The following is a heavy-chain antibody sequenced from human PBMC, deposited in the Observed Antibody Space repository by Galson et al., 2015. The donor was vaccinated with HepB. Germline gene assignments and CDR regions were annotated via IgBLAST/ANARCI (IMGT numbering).Heavy chain of an antibody. J-gene: IGHJ4*02. CDR1: GYSLTELS. D-gene: IGHD3-16*02. V-gene: IGHV1-24*01. CDR2: FDAEAGET. Sequence: SVKVSCKVSGYSLTELSMHWVRQASGKGLEWMGGFDAEAGETIYAQKFQGRVTMTEDTSTNTAYMELSSLRSEDTAVYFCAASPIMITIGGVIVPFEYWGQGTLFTVSS. CDR3: AASPIMITIGGVIVPFEY.